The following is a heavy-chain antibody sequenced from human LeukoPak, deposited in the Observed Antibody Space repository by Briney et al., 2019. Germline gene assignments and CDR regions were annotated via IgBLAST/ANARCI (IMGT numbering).Heavy chain of an antibody. V-gene: IGHV3-7*03. D-gene: IGHD3-9*01. Sequence: GGSLRLSCAASGFTFSSYWMSWVRQAPGKGLEWVANIKQDGSEKYYVDSVKGRFTISRDNAKNSLYLQMNSLRSEDTAVYYCAREYPLDILTPWDYYYGMDVWGQGTTVTVSS. CDR1: GFTFSSYW. J-gene: IGHJ6*02. CDR2: IKQDGSEK. CDR3: AREYPLDILTPWDYYYGMDV.